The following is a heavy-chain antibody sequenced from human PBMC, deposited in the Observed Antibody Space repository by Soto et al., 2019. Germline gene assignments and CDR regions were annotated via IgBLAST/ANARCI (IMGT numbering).Heavy chain of an antibody. D-gene: IGHD6-13*01. Sequence: EVPLVESGGGLVQPGGSLRVSCAASGFTFSDYSMNWVRQAPGKGLEWLSSITSTGSYIYYADSVKGRFTISRDNAGSSLFLQMNSLRAEDTAMYYCARDPPYSSSWSSFDYWGQGTLVTVSS. J-gene: IGHJ4*02. CDR3: ARDPPYSSSWSSFDY. CDR2: ITSTGSYI. CDR1: GFTFSDYS. V-gene: IGHV3-21*01.